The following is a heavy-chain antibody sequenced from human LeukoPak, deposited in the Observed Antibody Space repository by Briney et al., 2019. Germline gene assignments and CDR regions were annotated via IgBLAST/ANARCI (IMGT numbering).Heavy chain of an antibody. V-gene: IGHV4-59*01. J-gene: IGHJ4*02. Sequence: PSETLSLTCTVSGGSISPYYWSWIRQPPGKGLEWVGYIYYSGSTKYNPSLESRVTISVDTSKNQFSLRLSSVTAADTAVYYCARVTGYMIEDYFDYWGQGTLVTVSS. CDR1: GGSISPYY. D-gene: IGHD3-22*01. CDR3: ARVTGYMIEDYFDY. CDR2: IYYSGST.